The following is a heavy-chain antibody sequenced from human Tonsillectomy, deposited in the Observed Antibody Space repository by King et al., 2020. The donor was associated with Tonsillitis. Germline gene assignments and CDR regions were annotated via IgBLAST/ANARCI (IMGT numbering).Heavy chain of an antibody. CDR3: ARDRLVRGLVGVVSTWWFDP. CDR1: GFTFSSYW. CDR2: IKQDGSEK. D-gene: IGHD3-3*01. J-gene: IGHJ5*02. V-gene: IGHV3-7*03. Sequence: VQLVESGGGLVQPGGSLRLSCAASGFTFSSYWMSWVRQAPGKGLEWVANIKQDGSEKYYVDSVKGRFTLSRDNAKNSLYLQMNSLRAEDTAVYYCARDRLVRGLVGVVSTWWFDPWGQGTLVTVSS.